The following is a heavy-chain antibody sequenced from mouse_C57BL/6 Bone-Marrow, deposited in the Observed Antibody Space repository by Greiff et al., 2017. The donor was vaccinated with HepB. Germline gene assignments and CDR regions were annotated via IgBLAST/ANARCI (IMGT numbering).Heavy chain of an antibody. Sequence: VQLQQSGAELVRPGASVKLSCTASGFNIKDYYMHWVKQRPEQGLEWIGWIDPENGDTEYASKFQGKATITADTSSNTAYLQLSSLTSEDTAVYYCTTGGYDGAWFAYWGQGTLVTVSA. CDR1: GFNIKDYY. CDR3: TTGGYDGAWFAY. V-gene: IGHV14-4*01. J-gene: IGHJ3*01. CDR2: IDPENGDT. D-gene: IGHD2-2*01.